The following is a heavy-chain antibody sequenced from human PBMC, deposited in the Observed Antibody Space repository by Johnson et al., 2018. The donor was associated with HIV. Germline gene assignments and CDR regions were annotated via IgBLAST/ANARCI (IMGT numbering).Heavy chain of an antibody. CDR1: GFTVSSNY. J-gene: IGHJ3*02. Sequence: EVQLVESGGGLIQPGGSLRLSCAASGFTVSSNYMSWVRQAPGKGLEWVSVIYSGGSTYYADSVKGRFTISRDNSKNTLYLQMNSLRAEDTAVYYCARDGTTGPSGDAFDIWGQGTMVTVSS. CDR3: ARDGTTGPSGDAFDI. V-gene: IGHV3-53*01. D-gene: IGHD4-17*01. CDR2: IYSGGST.